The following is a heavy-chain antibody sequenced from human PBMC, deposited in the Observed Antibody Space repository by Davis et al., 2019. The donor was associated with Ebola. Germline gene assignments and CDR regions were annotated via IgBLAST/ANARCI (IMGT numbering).Heavy chain of an antibody. D-gene: IGHD2-21*02. J-gene: IGHJ4*02. V-gene: IGHV4-39*07. CDR3: ARGVVSGYLLRYYFDS. Sequence: PSETLSLTCDVSGDSISSGSFYWGWIRQPPGKGLEWIANVYSGVSTYSNPSLQSRVSLSLDASKNQFSLRLTSVTATDTAVYYCARGVVSGYLLRYYFDSWGQGTLASVSS. CDR2: VYSGVST. CDR1: GDSISSGSFY.